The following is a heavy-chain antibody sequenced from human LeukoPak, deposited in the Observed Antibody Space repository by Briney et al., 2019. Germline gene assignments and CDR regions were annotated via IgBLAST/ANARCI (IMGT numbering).Heavy chain of an antibody. CDR2: ISSNGGST. Sequence: PGGSLRLSCAASGFTFSSYAMHWVRQAPGKGLEYVSAISSNGGSTYYANSVKGRFTISRDNSKNTLYLQMGSLRAEDMAVYYCARGLTGDLGGWFDPWGQGTLVTVSS. J-gene: IGHJ5*02. CDR1: GFTFSSYA. D-gene: IGHD7-27*01. CDR3: ARGLTGDLGGWFDP. V-gene: IGHV3-64*01.